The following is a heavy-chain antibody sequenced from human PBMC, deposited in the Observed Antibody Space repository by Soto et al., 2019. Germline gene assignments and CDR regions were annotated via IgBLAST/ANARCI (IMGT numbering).Heavy chain of an antibody. V-gene: IGHV3-49*03. CDR2: IRSKTYGGTT. CDR3: TRPHFYDSSGYYDY. D-gene: IGHD3-22*01. Sequence: GSLRLSCTASGFTFGDHAMSWFRQAPGKGLEWVGFIRSKTYGGTTEYAASVKGRFTISRDDSKGIAYLQMNSLKTEDTAVYYCTRPHFYDSSGYYDYWGQGTQVTVSS. CDR1: GFTFGDHA. J-gene: IGHJ4*02.